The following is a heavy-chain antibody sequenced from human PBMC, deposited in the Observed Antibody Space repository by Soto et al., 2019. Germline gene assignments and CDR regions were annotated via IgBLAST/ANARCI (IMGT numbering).Heavy chain of an antibody. CDR1: GFTFSNYW. CDR3: VKEIAAAQ. J-gene: IGHJ4*02. D-gene: IGHD6-13*01. V-gene: IGHV3-7*01. CDR2: INKDGSQK. Sequence: EVQLVESGGALVQPGGSLRLTCATSGFTFSNYWMTWVRQAPGKGLEWVANINKDGSQKSFVDSVKGRFTISRDNAKISQYLQMNRMRGDDTAIYYWVKEIAAAQWGQGTLVTGAS.